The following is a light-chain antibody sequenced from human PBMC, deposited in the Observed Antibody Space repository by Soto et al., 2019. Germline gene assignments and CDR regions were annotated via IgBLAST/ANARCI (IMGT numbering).Light chain of an antibody. Sequence: IQMTQSPSSLSASVGDRVTMSCRASQGIRNDLGWYQQKPGKAPKLLIYDASSLESGVPSRFSGSGSGTEFTLTISSLQPDDFATYYCQQYNSYSKTFGQGTKVDI. CDR1: QGIRND. J-gene: IGKJ1*01. CDR2: DAS. CDR3: QQYNSYSKT. V-gene: IGKV1-17*01.